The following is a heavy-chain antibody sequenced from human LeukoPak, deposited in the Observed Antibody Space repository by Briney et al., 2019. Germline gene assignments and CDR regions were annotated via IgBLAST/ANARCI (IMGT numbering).Heavy chain of an antibody. J-gene: IGHJ4*02. CDR3: ASGYYYDSSGLPDYFDC. CDR1: GFTFSSYT. CDR2: ISSSSSTI. V-gene: IGHV3-48*01. Sequence: GGSLRLSCAASGFTFSSYTMNWVRQAPGKGLEWVSKISSSSSTIYYADSVKGRFTISRDNAKNSLYPQMNSLRAEDTAVYYCASGYYYDSSGLPDYFDCWGQGTLVTVSS. D-gene: IGHD3-22*01.